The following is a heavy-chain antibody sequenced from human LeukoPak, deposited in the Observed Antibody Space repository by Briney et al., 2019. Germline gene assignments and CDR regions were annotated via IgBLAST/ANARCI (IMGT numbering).Heavy chain of an antibody. Sequence: SETLSLTCTVSGGSISTYYWSWIRQPPGKGLEWIGFIYNSGSTNYNPSLKSRVTMSVDASKNEFSLKLTPVTAADTAVYYCARSYCSGASCYPYYYYYYMDVWGKGTTVTVSS. D-gene: IGHD2-15*01. CDR3: ARSYCSGASCYPYYYYYYMDV. CDR1: GGSISTYY. V-gene: IGHV4-59*01. J-gene: IGHJ6*03. CDR2: IYNSGST.